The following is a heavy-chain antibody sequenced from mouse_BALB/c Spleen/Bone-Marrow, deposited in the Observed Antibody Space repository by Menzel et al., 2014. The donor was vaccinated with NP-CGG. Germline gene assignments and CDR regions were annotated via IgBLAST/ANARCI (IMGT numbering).Heavy chain of an antibody. CDR3: ARWDYAMDY. CDR2: INPGSGGT. Sequence: VQLQQSGAELVRPGTSVKVSCKASEYAFTNYLIEWVKQRPGQGLEWIGVINPGSGGTNYNEKFKGKATLTADKSSSTAYMQLSSLTSDDSAVYFCARWDYAMDYWGQGTSVTVSS. V-gene: IGHV1-54*01. J-gene: IGHJ4*01. CDR1: EYAFTNYL.